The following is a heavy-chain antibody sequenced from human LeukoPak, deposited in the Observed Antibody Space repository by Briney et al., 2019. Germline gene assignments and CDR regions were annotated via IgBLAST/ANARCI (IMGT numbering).Heavy chain of an antibody. CDR3: AKFPLYYYDSSGIYFDY. CDR1: GFTFSSYA. Sequence: GSLRLSCAASGFTFSSYAMSWVRQAPGKGLEWVSAISGSGGSTYYADSVKGRFTISRDNSKNTLYLQMNSLRAEDTAVYYCAKFPLYYYDSSGIYFDYWGQGTLVTVSS. V-gene: IGHV3-23*01. J-gene: IGHJ4*02. D-gene: IGHD3-22*01. CDR2: ISGSGGST.